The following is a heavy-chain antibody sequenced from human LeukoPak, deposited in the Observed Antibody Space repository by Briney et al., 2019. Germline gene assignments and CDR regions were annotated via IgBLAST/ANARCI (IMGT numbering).Heavy chain of an antibody. CDR3: ARDLNSGSYLYYYYYGMDV. D-gene: IGHD1-26*01. V-gene: IGHV6-1*01. J-gene: IGHJ6*02. Sequence: SQTLSLTCAISGDSVSSNSAAWNWIRQSPSRGLEWLGRTYYRSKWYNDYAVSVKSRMTINPDTSKNQFSLQLNSVTPEDTAVYYCARDLNSGSYLYYYYYGMDVWGQGTTVTVSS. CDR2: TYYRSKWYN. CDR1: GDSVSSNSAA.